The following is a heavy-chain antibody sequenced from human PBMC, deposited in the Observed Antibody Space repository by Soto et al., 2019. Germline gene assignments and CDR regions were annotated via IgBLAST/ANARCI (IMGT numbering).Heavy chain of an antibody. CDR1: GYTFTNYG. D-gene: IGHD2-15*01. CDR2: ISAYNGDT. CDR3: ARGPAGGLRGGVSY. J-gene: IGHJ4*02. V-gene: IGHV1-18*04. Sequence: GASVKVSCKTSGYTFTNYGITWVRQAPGQGLKWMGWISAYNGDTNYAQKFQGRVIMTTDTSTTTAYMELRSLRSDDTAVYYCARGPAGGLRGGVSYWGQGNMVTVSS.